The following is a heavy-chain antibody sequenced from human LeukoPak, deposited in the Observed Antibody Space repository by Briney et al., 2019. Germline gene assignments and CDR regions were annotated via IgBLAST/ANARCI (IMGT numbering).Heavy chain of an antibody. J-gene: IGHJ4*02. D-gene: IGHD5-18*01. CDR2: INHSGST. CDR1: GGSFSGYY. CDR3: ARGRSWSQYRAFDY. Sequence: SETPSLTCAVYGGSFSGYYWSWIRQPPGKGLEWIGEINHSGSTNYNPSLKSRVTISVDTSKNQFSLKLSSVTAADTAVYYCARGRSWSQYRAFDYWGQGTLVTVSS. V-gene: IGHV4-34*01.